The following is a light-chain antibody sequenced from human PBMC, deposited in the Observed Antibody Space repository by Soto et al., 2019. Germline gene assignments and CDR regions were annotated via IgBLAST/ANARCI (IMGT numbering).Light chain of an antibody. CDR3: QEYNSWPT. V-gene: IGKV3-15*01. J-gene: IGKJ1*01. Sequence: EIVMTQSPATLSVSPGERATLSCRASQSVSRNLAWYQQKPGQAPRLLIYGASTRATGIPARFSGSGSGTEFTLTINSLQSEDFAIYYCQEYNSWPTFGQGTKVEIK. CDR1: QSVSRN. CDR2: GAS.